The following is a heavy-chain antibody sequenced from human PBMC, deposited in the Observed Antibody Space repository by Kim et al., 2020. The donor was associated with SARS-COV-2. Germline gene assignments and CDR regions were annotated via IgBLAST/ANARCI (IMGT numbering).Heavy chain of an antibody. Sequence: SETLSLTCTVSGGSISSGGYYWSWIRQHPGKGLEWIGYIYYSGSTYYNPSLKSRVTISVDTSKNQFSLKLGSVTAADTAVYYCARSQNWGYCSVGSCFSVDYWGQGTLVTVSS. D-gene: IGHD2-15*01. CDR2: IYYSGST. CDR1: GGSISSGGYY. CDR3: ARSQNWGYCSVGSCFSVDY. V-gene: IGHV4-31*03. J-gene: IGHJ4*02.